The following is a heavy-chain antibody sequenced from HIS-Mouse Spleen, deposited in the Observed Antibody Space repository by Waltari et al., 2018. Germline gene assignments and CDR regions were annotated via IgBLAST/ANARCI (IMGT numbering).Heavy chain of an antibody. CDR3: ARDKAARPHWFDP. J-gene: IGHJ5*02. CDR2: INPNSGGT. CDR1: GYTFTGYY. D-gene: IGHD6-6*01. V-gene: IGHV1-2*02. Sequence: QVQLVQSGAEVKKPGASVKVSCKASGYTFTGYYMHWVRQAPGQGLEWMGWINPNSGGTNYAQKVQGRVTMTRDTSISTAYMELSRLRSDDTAVYYCARDKAARPHWFDPWGQGTLVTVSS.